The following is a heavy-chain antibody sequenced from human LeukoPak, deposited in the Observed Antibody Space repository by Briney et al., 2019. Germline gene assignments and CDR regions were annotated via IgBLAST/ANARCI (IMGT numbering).Heavy chain of an antibody. D-gene: IGHD5-24*01. CDR3: AKLRWLQFAGWYFDY. J-gene: IGHJ4*02. CDR1: GFTFSSYA. Sequence: GGSLRLSCAASGFTFSSYAMSWVRRAPGKGLEWVSAISGSGGSTYYEDSVKGRLTISRDNSKNTLYLQMNSMRAEDTAVYYCAKLRWLQFAGWYFDYWGQGTLVTVSS. CDR2: ISGSGGST. V-gene: IGHV3-23*01.